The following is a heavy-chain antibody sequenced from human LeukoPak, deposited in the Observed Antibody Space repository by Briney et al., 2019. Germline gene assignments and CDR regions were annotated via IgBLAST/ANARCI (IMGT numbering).Heavy chain of an antibody. J-gene: IGHJ4*02. CDR2: IYHSGST. Sequence: SETLSLTCTVSGYSISSGNFWGWIRQPTGKGLEWIGSIYHSGSTYYSPSLKSRVTISVDTSRNQFSLNLSSVTAADTAVYYCAREPDGDHLDYWGQGTLVIVSS. V-gene: IGHV4-38-2*02. CDR3: AREPDGDHLDY. D-gene: IGHD4-17*01. CDR1: GYSISSGNF.